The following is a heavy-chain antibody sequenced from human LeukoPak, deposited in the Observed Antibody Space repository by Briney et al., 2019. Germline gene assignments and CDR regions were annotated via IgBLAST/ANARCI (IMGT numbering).Heavy chain of an antibody. D-gene: IGHD2-21*02. CDR1: GFTFRNFA. V-gene: IGHV3-23*01. CDR2: ISGSGANS. Sequence: PGGSLRLSCAASGFTFRNFAMNWVRQAPGKGLEWVSSISGSGANSYYADSVKGRFIISRDNSKNTLYLQMNSLRAEDTAVYYCAKDLTYFDYWGQGTLVTVSS. J-gene: IGHJ4*02. CDR3: AKDLTYFDY.